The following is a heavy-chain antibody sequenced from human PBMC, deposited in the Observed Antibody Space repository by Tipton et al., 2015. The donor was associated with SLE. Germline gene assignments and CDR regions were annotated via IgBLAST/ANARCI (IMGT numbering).Heavy chain of an antibody. CDR1: GGSISSHY. CDR2: IYTSGST. CDR3: ARNARDYGGNSGGFDY. D-gene: IGHD4-23*01. Sequence: TLSLTCTVSGGSISSHYWSWIRQPAGKGLEWIGRIYTSGSTNYNPSLKSRVTISVDTSKNQFSLKLSSVTAADTAVYYCARNARDYGGNSGGFDYWGQGTLVTVSS. V-gene: IGHV4-4*07. J-gene: IGHJ4*02.